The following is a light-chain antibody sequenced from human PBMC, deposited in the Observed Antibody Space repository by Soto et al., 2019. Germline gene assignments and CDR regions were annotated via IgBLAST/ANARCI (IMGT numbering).Light chain of an antibody. CDR2: RAS. CDR1: HSVSIN. CDR3: QQYGSSPLT. Sequence: EVVLTQSPGTLSLSPGERAALSCRASHSVSINLAWYQQKPGQAPKVLIYRASSRATGIPDRFSGSGSGTDFTLTISRLEPEDFAVYYCQQYGSSPLTFGGGTKVDIK. V-gene: IGKV3-20*01. J-gene: IGKJ4*01.